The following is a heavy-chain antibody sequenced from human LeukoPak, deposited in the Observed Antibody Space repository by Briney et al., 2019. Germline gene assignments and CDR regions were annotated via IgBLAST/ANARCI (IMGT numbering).Heavy chain of an antibody. D-gene: IGHD3-16*01. CDR2: INHSGST. J-gene: IGHJ6*03. CDR1: GGSFSRYY. V-gene: IGHV4-34*01. Sequence: SETLSLTCDVYGGSFSRYYWSWIRQPPGKGLEWIGEINHSGSTNYNPSLKSRVTISVDTSKNQFSLKLSSVTAADTAVYYCRGSRPYVYYYYYYMDVWGKGTTVTVSS. CDR3: RGSRPYVYYYYYYMDV.